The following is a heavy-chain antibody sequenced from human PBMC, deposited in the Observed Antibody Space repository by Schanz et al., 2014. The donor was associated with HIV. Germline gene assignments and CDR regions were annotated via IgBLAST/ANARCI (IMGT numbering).Heavy chain of an antibody. CDR3: ATLVVIIMEEKWFDP. CDR1: GFTFGSYA. D-gene: IGHD3-22*01. CDR2: ISDSGGRT. Sequence: EVQLLESGGGLIRPGGSLRLSCEASGFTFGSYAMSWVRQAPGKGLEWVSAISDSGGRTYYADSVQGRFTISRADSKNTLYLQMNSLRAEDTAVYYCATLVVIIMEEKWFDPWGQGTLVTVSS. V-gene: IGHV3-23*01. J-gene: IGHJ5*02.